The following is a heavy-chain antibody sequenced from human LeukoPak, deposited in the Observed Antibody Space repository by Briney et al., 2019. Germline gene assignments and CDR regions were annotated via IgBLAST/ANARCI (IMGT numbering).Heavy chain of an antibody. CDR1: GGTFSSYA. Sequence: SVKVSCKASGGTFSSYAISWVQQAPGQGLEWMGGIIPIFGTANYAQKFQGRVTITTDESTSTAYMELSSLRSEDTAVYYCANGYSYGYNWFDPWGQGTLVTVSS. CDR2: IIPIFGTA. CDR3: ANGYSYGYNWFDP. D-gene: IGHD5-18*01. J-gene: IGHJ5*02. V-gene: IGHV1-69*05.